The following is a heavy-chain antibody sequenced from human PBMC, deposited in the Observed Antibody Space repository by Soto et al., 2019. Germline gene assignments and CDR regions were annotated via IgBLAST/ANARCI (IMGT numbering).Heavy chain of an antibody. Sequence: QVQLQQWGAGLLKPSETLSLTCAVYGGSFSDYYWAWIRQPPGKGLEWIGEINYSGSTNYNPSLKSRVALSVDTSKNQVSLQSTTVTAADTSVYYCARQSGTYYGAVDIWGQGTMVTVSS. J-gene: IGHJ3*02. CDR2: INYSGST. CDR3: ARQSGTYYGAVDI. D-gene: IGHD1-26*01. V-gene: IGHV4-34*01. CDR1: GGSFSDYY.